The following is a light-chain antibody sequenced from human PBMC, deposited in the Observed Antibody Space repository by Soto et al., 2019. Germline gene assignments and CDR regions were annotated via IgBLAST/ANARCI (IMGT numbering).Light chain of an antibody. J-gene: IGKJ1*01. Sequence: EVVLTQSPATLSLSPGDRATLSCRASQSVNNFLAWYQQKPGQTPRLLIYDASSRATGIPDRISGSGSGTEFTLTISRLEPEDFAVYYCQQYGSSPITFGQGTKVAI. CDR2: DAS. CDR1: QSVNNF. CDR3: QQYGSSPIT. V-gene: IGKV3-20*01.